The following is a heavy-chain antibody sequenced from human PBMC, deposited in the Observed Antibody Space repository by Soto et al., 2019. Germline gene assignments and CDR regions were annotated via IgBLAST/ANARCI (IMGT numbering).Heavy chain of an antibody. V-gene: IGHV3-30*04. CDR3: AREGRGGNFHRDY. CDR1: GFTFSGYA. Sequence: QVQLVESGGGVVQPGRSLRLSCAASGFTFSGYAMHWVRQAPGKGLDWVAVISYDGSNNHYADSVKGRFTISRDNAKNARDLQMNSLRTEDRAVYYCAREGRGGNFHRDYWGQGTLVTVSS. CDR2: ISYDGSNN. J-gene: IGHJ4*02. D-gene: IGHD2-21*02.